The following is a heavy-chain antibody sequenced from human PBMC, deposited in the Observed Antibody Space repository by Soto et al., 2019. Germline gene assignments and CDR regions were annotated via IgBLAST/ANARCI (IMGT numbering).Heavy chain of an antibody. Sequence: SETLSLTCTVSGGSISSGGYYWSRIRQHPGKGLEWIGYIYYSGSTYYNPSLKSRVTISVDTSKNQFSLKLSSVTAADTAVYYCASPAPTYSSSWQHDAFDIWGQGKMVTVS. CDR2: IYYSGST. CDR1: GGSISSGGYY. CDR3: ASPAPTYSSSWQHDAFDI. D-gene: IGHD6-13*01. V-gene: IGHV4-31*03. J-gene: IGHJ3*02.